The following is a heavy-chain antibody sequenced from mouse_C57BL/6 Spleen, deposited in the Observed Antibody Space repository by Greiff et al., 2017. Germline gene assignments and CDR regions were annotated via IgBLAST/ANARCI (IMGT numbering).Heavy chain of an antibody. CDR1: GYTFTSYW. J-gene: IGHJ4*01. V-gene: IGHV1-55*01. CDR3: ARGDLTTVWYYAMDY. D-gene: IGHD1-1*01. Sequence: QVQLQQPGAELVKPGASVKMSCKASGYTFTSYWITWVKQRPGQGLEWIGDIYPGSGSTNYNEKFKSKATLTVDTSSSTAYMQLSSLTSEDSAVYYCARGDLTTVWYYAMDYWGQGTSVTVSS. CDR2: IYPGSGST.